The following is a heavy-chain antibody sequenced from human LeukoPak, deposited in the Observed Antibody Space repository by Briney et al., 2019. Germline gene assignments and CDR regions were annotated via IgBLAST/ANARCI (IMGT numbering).Heavy chain of an antibody. D-gene: IGHD3-22*01. CDR2: ISYDGSNK. J-gene: IGHJ4*02. V-gene: IGHV3-30*03. CDR3: AMPRGYHDSSGYLDY. CDR1: GFTFSSYG. Sequence: GGSLGLSCAASGFTFSSYGMHWVRQAPGKGLEWVAVISYDGSNKYYADSVKGRFTISRDNSKNTLYLQMNSLRAEDTAVYYCAMPRGYHDSSGYLDYWGQGTLVTVSS.